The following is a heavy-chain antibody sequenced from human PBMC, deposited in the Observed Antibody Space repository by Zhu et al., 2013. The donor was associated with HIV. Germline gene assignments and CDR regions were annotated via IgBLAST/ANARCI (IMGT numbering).Heavy chain of an antibody. CDR1: GGTFSSYT. CDR3: ASPHSTSCYGVGCSGENWFDP. V-gene: IGHV1-69*02. J-gene: IGHJ5*01. CDR2: IIPILGIA. Sequence: QVQLVQSGAEVKKPGSSVKVSCKASGGTFSSYTISWVRQAPGQGLEWMGRIIPILGIANYAQKFQGRVTITADKSTSTAYMELSSLRSEDTAVYYCASPHSTSCYGVGCSGENWFDPWGRGTRRSPSPQ. D-gene: IGHD2-2*01.